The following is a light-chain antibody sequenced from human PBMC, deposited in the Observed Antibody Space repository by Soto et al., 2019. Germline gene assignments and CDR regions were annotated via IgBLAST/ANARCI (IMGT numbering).Light chain of an antibody. J-gene: IGKJ5*01. Sequence: DIQMTQSPPSLSASVGDRVTITCRASQSIANYLNWYQQKPGKAPKLLIYAASTLQSGVPSKFSGSGFGTDFTLTISSLQTEDFATYYCQQNYSPPPITFGQGTRLENK. V-gene: IGKV1-39*01. CDR2: AAS. CDR1: QSIANY. CDR3: QQNYSPPPIT.